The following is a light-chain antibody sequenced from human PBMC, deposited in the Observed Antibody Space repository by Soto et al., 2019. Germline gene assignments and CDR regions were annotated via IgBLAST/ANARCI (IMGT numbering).Light chain of an antibody. CDR1: QSIGTN. CDR2: SAS. CDR3: QQGYAFPGT. J-gene: IGKJ2*01. V-gene: IGKV1-39*01. Sequence: DIQMTQSPSSLSASVGDRVTITCRASQSIGTNVNWYQQKLGKAPELLIYSASSLETGVPPRFSGSGSGSDFTLTINSVKPEGVATFYCQQGYAFPGTFGQGTKVQIK.